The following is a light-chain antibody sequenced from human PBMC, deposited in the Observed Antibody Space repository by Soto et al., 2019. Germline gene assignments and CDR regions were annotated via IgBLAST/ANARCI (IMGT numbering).Light chain of an antibody. CDR1: QGIASS. V-gene: IGKV1-9*01. Sequence: DLHLTQSPSFLSASVGDRVTITCRASQGIASSLAWYQQKAGKAPKLLIYAASTLESGVPSRFSGSGPGTEFTLTISSLQPEDFAIDYCQQFNSYPLTFGGGTKVEIK. CDR3: QQFNSYPLT. CDR2: AAS. J-gene: IGKJ4*01.